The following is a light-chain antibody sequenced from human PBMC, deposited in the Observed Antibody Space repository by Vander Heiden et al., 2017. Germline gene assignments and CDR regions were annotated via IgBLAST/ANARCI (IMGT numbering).Light chain of an antibody. CDR2: KAS. J-gene: IGKJ1*01. CDR3: QTYNTSST. CDR1: QSVGPW. Sequence: DIQMPQSPSTLSASVGDRVTITRRASQSVGPWFAWYQQKPGKAPKLLIYKASSLENGVPSRCSGSGSGTEFTLTISSLQPDDFATYFYQTYNTSSTFGQGTKVEIK. V-gene: IGKV1-5*03.